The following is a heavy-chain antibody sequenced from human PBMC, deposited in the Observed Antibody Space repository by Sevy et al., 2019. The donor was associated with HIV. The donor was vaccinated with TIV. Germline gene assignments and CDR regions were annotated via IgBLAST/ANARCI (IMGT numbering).Heavy chain of an antibody. CDR2: FDPEDGET. V-gene: IGHV1-24*01. D-gene: IGHD6-25*01. J-gene: IGHJ4*02. CDR3: ATVRTSRGIATGFDY. CDR1: GYTLTELS. Sequence: ASVKVSCKVSGYTLTELSMHWVRQAPGKGLEWMGGFDPEDGETIYAQKFQGRVTMTEDASTDTAYMELSSLRSEDTAVYYCATVRTSRGIATGFDYWGQGTLVTVSS.